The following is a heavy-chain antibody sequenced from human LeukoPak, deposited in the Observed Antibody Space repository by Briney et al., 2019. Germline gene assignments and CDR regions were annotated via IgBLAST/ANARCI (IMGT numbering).Heavy chain of an antibody. J-gene: IGHJ4*02. D-gene: IGHD4-17*01. CDR2: IYNSGST. CDR1: GGSISIYY. Sequence: SETLSLTCTVSGGSISIYYRSWIREPAGKGREWIGRIYNSGSTNYNPSLKSRVTMSVDASKNQFSLKLSSVTAADAAVYYCARDYGDYSWYFDYWGQGTLVTVSS. V-gene: IGHV4-4*07. CDR3: ARDYGDYSWYFDY.